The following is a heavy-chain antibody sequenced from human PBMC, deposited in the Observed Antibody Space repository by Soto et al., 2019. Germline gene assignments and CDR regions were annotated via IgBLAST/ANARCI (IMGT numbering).Heavy chain of an antibody. CDR3: AKDTLHSSGYYPIYFDY. J-gene: IGHJ4*02. CDR1: GFTFSSYA. Sequence: PGGSLRLSCAASGFTFSSYAMSWVRQAPGKGLEWVSAISGSGGSTYYADSVKGRFTISRDNSKNTLYLQMNSLRAEDTAVYYCAKDTLHSSGYYPIYFDYWGQGTLVTVSS. V-gene: IGHV3-23*01. CDR2: ISGSGGST. D-gene: IGHD3-22*01.